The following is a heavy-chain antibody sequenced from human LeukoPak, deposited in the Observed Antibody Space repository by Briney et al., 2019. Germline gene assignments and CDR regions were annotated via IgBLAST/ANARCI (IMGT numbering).Heavy chain of an antibody. J-gene: IGHJ4*02. CDR2: ISSSSSYI. CDR3: ARDKGQQWLVLDY. V-gene: IGHV3-21*01. Sequence: GGSLRLSCATSGFTFSSYGMHWVRQAPGKGLEWVSSISSSSSYIYYADSVKGRFTISRDNAKNSLYLQMNSLRAEDTAVYYCARDKGQQWLVLDYWGQGTLVTVSS. D-gene: IGHD6-19*01. CDR1: GFTFSSYG.